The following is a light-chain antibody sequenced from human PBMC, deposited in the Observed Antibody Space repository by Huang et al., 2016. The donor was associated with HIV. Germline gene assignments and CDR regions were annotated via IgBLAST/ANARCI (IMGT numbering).Light chain of an antibody. Sequence: EIVLTQSPATLSLSPGERATLSCRASQRVSSYLAWYQQKPGQAPSLLIYDASTRATGIPARFSGSGSGTDFTLTISSLEPEDFAVYYCQQRSNGGTFGQGTKLEIK. CDR1: QRVSSY. J-gene: IGKJ2*02. CDR2: DAS. V-gene: IGKV3-11*01. CDR3: QQRSNGGT.